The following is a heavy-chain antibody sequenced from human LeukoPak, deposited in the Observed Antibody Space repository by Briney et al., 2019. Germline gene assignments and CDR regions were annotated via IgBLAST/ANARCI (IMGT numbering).Heavy chain of an antibody. CDR1: AGSFSGYY. V-gene: IGHV4-4*07. J-gene: IGHJ4*02. CDR2: IYTSGST. D-gene: IGHD4-17*01. Sequence: PSETLSLTSAVYAGSFSGYYWSWIRQPAGKGLEWIGRIYTSGSTNYNPSLKSRVTISVDTSKNQFSLKLSSVTAADTAVYYCARDTVTNSFDYWGQGTLVTGSS. CDR3: ARDTVTNSFDY.